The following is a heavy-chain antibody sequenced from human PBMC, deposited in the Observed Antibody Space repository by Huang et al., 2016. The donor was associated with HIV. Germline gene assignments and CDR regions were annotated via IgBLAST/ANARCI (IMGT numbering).Heavy chain of an antibody. CDR2: IHSDGNT. J-gene: IGHJ4*02. Sequence: QVYLHESGPGRLKPSDTLSLTCTVSGDPMTGFYWGWIRPAGAKGMEWVGHIHSDGNTDFSPTFRSRIAMSIHPTKNQFSLALNSMTAADAGVYYCARDNAYRGFFDFWGQGVLVTVPS. V-gene: IGHV4-4*07. CDR1: GDPMTGFY. CDR3: ARDNAYRGFFDF. D-gene: IGHD4-4*01.